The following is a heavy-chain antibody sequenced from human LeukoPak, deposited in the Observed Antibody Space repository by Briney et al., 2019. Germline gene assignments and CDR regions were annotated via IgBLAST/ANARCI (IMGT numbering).Heavy chain of an antibody. CDR2: IYWDDEK. D-gene: IGHD5-24*01. CDR3: AHTRWTRGYFDY. V-gene: IGHV2-5*02. CDR1: GFSLTTNEVA. J-gene: IGHJ4*02. Sequence: SGPTLVKPIQTLTLTCTFSGFSLTTNEVAVGWIRQPPGKALEWLALIYWDDEKRYRPSLKDRLTITKDTSKNQVVLTMTNMDPVDTGTYYCAHTRWTRGYFDYWGQGTLVTVSS.